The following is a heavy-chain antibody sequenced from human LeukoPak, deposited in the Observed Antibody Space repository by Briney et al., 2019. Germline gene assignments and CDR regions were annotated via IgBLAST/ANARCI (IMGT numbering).Heavy chain of an antibody. CDR1: GFTFSSYS. V-gene: IGHV3-21*01. D-gene: IGHD3-10*01. J-gene: IGHJ5*01. CDR2: ISSSSSYI. Sequence: GGSLILSCAASGFTFSSYSMNWVRQAPGKGLEWVSSISSSSSYIYYADSVKGRFTISRDNAKNSLYLQMDSLRAEDTAVYYCVRLRRNSDRSYYYYYYDSWGQGILVTVSS. CDR3: VRLRRNSDRSYYYYYYDS.